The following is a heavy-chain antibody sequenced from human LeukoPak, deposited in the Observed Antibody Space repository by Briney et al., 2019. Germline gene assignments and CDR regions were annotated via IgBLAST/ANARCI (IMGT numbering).Heavy chain of an antibody. CDR2: ISGSGDST. J-gene: IGHJ4*02. Sequence: GGSLRLSRAASGFTFSSYSMNWVRQAPGKGLEWVSSISGSGDSTYYAGSVKGRFTISRDNSRNILFLQMNSLRAEDTAVYYCAKEGNSFGFDHWGRGTLVTVSS. D-gene: IGHD5-18*01. CDR3: AKEGNSFGFDH. V-gene: IGHV3-23*01. CDR1: GFTFSSYS.